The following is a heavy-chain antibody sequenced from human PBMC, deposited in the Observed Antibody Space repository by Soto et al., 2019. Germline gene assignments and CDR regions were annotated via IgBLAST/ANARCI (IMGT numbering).Heavy chain of an antibody. D-gene: IGHD3-16*01. CDR3: VKDLSPGGLES. J-gene: IGHJ4*02. V-gene: IGHV3-9*01. CDR1: GSTMEDYA. Sequence: GASLRLSCVLSGSTMEDYAMHWVRQVPGKGMERDSGMFCVRGPTGYADSVNGRFTISTSRAKNSLSLQKNSPRIKNRAVYYCVKDLSPGGLESWGQGTQVTVS. CDR2: MFCVRGPT.